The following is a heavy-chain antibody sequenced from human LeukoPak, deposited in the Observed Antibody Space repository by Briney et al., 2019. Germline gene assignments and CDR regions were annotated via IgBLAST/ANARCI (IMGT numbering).Heavy chain of an antibody. CDR1: VFTFSSYG. CDR3: AKDYYDSSGYGYYFDY. V-gene: IGHV3-30*02. Sequence: GGSLRLSCAASVFTFSSYGMHWVRQAPGKGLEWVAFIRYDGSNKYYADSVKGRFTISRDDSKNTLYLQMNSLRAEDTAVYYCAKDYYDSSGYGYYFDYWGQGTLVTVSS. J-gene: IGHJ4*02. D-gene: IGHD3-22*01. CDR2: IRYDGSNK.